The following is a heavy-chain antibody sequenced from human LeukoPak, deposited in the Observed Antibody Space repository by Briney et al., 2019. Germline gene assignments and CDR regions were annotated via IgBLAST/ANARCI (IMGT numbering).Heavy chain of an antibody. Sequence: SQTLSLTCTVSGGSISSGSYYWSWIRQPPGKGLEWIGRIYTSGSTNYNPSLKSRVTISVDTSKNQFSLKLSSVTAADTAVYYCARDHEVVPSYYYMDVWGKGTTVTVSS. D-gene: IGHD2-2*01. CDR2: IYTSGST. J-gene: IGHJ6*03. CDR1: GGSISSGSYY. CDR3: ARDHEVVPSYYYMDV. V-gene: IGHV4-61*02.